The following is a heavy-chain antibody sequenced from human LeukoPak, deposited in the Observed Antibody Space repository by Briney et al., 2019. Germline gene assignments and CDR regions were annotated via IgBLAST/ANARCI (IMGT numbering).Heavy chain of an antibody. CDR3: AKGDYGDYFDY. CDR2: ISYDGSNK. Sequence: AGGSLRLSCAASGFTFSSYGMHWVRQAPGKGLEWVAVISYDGSNKYYADSVKGRFTISRDNSKNTPYLQMNSLRAEDTAVYYCAKGDYGDYFDYWGQGTLVTVSS. D-gene: IGHD4-17*01. CDR1: GFTFSSYG. V-gene: IGHV3-30*18. J-gene: IGHJ4*02.